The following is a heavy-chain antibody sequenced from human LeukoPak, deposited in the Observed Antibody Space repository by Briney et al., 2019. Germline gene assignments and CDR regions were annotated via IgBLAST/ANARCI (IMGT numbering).Heavy chain of an antibody. V-gene: IGHV4-39*07. J-gene: IGHJ4*02. CDR2: INHSGST. Sequence: SETLSLTCTVSGGSISSSSYYWGWIRQPPGKGLEWIGEINHSGSTNYNPSLKSRVTISVDTSKNQFSLKLSSVTAADTAVYYCARGYGSGSYYNVMNNWGQGTLVTVSS. CDR3: ARGYGSGSYYNVMNN. D-gene: IGHD3-10*01. CDR1: GGSISSSSYY.